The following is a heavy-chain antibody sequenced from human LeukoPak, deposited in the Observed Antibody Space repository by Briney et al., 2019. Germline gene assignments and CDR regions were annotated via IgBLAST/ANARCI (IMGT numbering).Heavy chain of an antibody. CDR2: ISGSGGST. J-gene: IGHJ4*02. CDR3: ATTITMIVVRDY. D-gene: IGHD3-22*01. CDR1: GFTFSSYG. Sequence: GGSLRLSCAASGFTFSSYGMSWVRQAPGKGLEWVSAISGSGGSTYYADSVKGRFTISRDNSKNTLYLQMNSLRAEDTAVYYCATTITMIVVRDYWGQGTLVTVSS. V-gene: IGHV3-23*01.